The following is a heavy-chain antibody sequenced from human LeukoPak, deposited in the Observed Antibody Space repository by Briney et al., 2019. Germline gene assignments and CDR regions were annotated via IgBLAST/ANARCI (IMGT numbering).Heavy chain of an antibody. Sequence: PGGSLRLSCAASGFTFSSYSMNWVRQAPGKGLEWVSSISSSSSYIYYADSVKGRFTISRDNAKNSLYLQMNSLRAEDTAVYYCARGVGYYYDSSGYLYDYWGQGTLVTVSS. D-gene: IGHD3-22*01. CDR2: ISSSSSYI. CDR3: ARGVGYYYDSSGYLYDY. J-gene: IGHJ4*02. CDR1: GFTFSSYS. V-gene: IGHV3-21*01.